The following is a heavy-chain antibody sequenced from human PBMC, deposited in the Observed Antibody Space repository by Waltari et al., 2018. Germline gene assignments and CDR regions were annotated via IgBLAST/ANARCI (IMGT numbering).Heavy chain of an antibody. V-gene: IGHV3-74*01. CDR1: GFTFSNSG. J-gene: IGHJ4*02. D-gene: IGHD6-25*01. CDR2: IYTDGSIN. Sequence: QLVESGGGLVQPGGSLKLSCAASGFTFSNSGVHLVRQAPGKGRLSCAYIYTDGSINNSADSVKGRFTISRDNAKNTLFLQMNSLRAEDTALYYCVLYSSEVLGDCWGRGTLVTVSS. CDR3: VLYSSEVLGDC.